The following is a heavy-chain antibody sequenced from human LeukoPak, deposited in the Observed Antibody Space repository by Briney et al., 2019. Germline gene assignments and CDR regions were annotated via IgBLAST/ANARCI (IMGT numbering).Heavy chain of an antibody. CDR1: GGTFSSYA. D-gene: IGHD4-23*01. V-gene: IGHV1-69*13. Sequence: SVKVSCKASGGTFSSYAISWVRQAPGQGLEWMGGIIPIFGTANYAQKFQGRVTITADESTSTAYMELSSLRSEDTAVYYCARDRGYGGNPRYFDDWGQGTLVTVSS. J-gene: IGHJ4*02. CDR3: ARDRGYGGNPRYFDD. CDR2: IIPIFGTA.